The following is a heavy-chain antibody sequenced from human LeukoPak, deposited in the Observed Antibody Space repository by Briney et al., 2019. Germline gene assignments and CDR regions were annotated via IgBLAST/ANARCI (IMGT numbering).Heavy chain of an antibody. CDR3: ARGCRSSGITGTTGAFDI. Sequence: SETLSLTCAVYGGSFSGYYWSWIRQPPGKGLEWIGETNHSGSTNYNPSLKSRVTISVDTSKNQFSLKLSSVTAADTAVYYCARGCRSSGITGTTGAFDIWGQGTMVTVSS. CDR1: GGSFSGYY. D-gene: IGHD1-7*01. V-gene: IGHV4-34*01. J-gene: IGHJ3*02. CDR2: TNHSGST.